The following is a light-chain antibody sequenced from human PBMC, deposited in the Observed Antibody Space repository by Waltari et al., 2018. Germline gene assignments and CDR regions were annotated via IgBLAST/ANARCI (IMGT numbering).Light chain of an antibody. CDR1: PSDVGSNF. J-gene: IGLJ2*01. CDR3: ASGDDRLSGPHVI. V-gene: IGLV1-47*01. Sequence: VLTQHPSASGTPGQTITISCSGGPSDVGSNFVYCYQQFPGGALQPVIISDDRRPSGAPDRFSGHKSGTSASRTITGLRSEDEAYYYCASGDDRLSGPHVIFGGGTKVTVL. CDR2: SDD.